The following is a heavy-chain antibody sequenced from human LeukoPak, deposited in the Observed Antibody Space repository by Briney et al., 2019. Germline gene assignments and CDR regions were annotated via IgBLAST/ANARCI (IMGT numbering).Heavy chain of an antibody. CDR2: IYPGDSDI. CDR1: GYSFTSYW. J-gene: IGHJ6*02. V-gene: IGHV5-51*01. CDR3: ARGLGIAVAANYGMDV. Sequence: GESLKISCKGSGYSFTSYWIGWVRQMPGKGLEWMGIIYPGDSDIRYSPSFQGQVTISADKSISTAYLQWSGLKASDTAMYYCARGLGIAVAANYGMDVWGQGTTVTVSS. D-gene: IGHD6-19*01.